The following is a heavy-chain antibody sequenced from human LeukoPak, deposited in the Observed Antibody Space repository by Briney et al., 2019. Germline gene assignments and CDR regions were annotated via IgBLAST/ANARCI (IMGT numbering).Heavy chain of an antibody. Sequence: SETLSLTCTVSGGSSSSSSYYWGWIRQPPGKGLEWIGSIYYSGSTYYNPSLKSRVTMSVDTSKNQFSLSLSSVTAADTAVYYCARVKSGQQLAYFYYYMDVWGKGTTVTVSS. CDR2: IYYSGST. D-gene: IGHD6-13*01. V-gene: IGHV4-39*01. CDR1: GGSSSSSSYY. CDR3: ARVKSGQQLAYFYYYMDV. J-gene: IGHJ6*03.